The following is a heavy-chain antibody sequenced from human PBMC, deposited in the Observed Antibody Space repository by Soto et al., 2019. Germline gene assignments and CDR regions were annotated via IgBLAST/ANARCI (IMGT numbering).Heavy chain of an antibody. CDR3: ANRDYSGGAYHVDY. J-gene: IGHJ4*02. D-gene: IGHD4-4*01. CDR1: GFTFSSYG. V-gene: IGHV3-30*18. CDR2: ISYDGSSK. Sequence: QVQLVESGGGVVQSGRSLRLSCAASGFTFSSYGMHWVSEAPGKGLEWVAIISYDGSSKYYADSVKGQFTISRDNPKNTVDLQMNSLRTEDTAGYDCANRDYSGGAYHVDYWGQGTLVSVSS.